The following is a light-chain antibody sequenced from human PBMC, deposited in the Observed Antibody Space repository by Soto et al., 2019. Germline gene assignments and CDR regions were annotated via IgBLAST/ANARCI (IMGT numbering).Light chain of an antibody. CDR1: ESISSW. CDR2: KAS. V-gene: IGKV1-5*03. CDR3: QQYNSYSWT. J-gene: IGKJ1*01. Sequence: DIQMTQSPPTLSASAGDRVTITCRASESISSWLAWYHQKPGKAPKLLMYKASSLESGVPSRFSGSGSGTEFTLTISSLQPDDFATYYCQQYNSYSWTFGQGTKVDIK.